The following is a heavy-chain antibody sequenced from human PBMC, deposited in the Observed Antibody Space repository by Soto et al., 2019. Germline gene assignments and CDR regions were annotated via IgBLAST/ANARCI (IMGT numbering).Heavy chain of an antibody. J-gene: IGHJ4*02. CDR3: ARYRTGTYFEY. V-gene: IGHV3-21*01. Sequence: EVQLVESGGGLVKPGGSLRLSCAASGFTFSSYSMNWVRQAPGKGLEWVSSISSSSSYIYYADSVKGRFTISRDNAKNALYLQMNSLRAEDTAVYYCARYRTGTYFEYWCQGTLVTVSS. D-gene: IGHD1-1*01. CDR1: GFTFSSYS. CDR2: ISSSSSYI.